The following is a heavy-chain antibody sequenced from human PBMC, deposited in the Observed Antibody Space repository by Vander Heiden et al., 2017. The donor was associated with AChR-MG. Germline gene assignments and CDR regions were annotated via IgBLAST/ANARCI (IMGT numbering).Heavy chain of an antibody. Sequence: EVQLLESGGGLVQPGGSMRLSCAASGFTFSSYAISCVRQAPGKGLELVSAISGSGGSTYYADSVKGRFTISRDNSKNTLYLQMNSLRAEDTAVYYCAKDRSSSGSDYWGQGTLVTVSS. CDR1: GFTFSSYA. CDR2: ISGSGGST. CDR3: AKDRSSSGSDY. J-gene: IGHJ4*02. D-gene: IGHD6-19*01. V-gene: IGHV3-23*01.